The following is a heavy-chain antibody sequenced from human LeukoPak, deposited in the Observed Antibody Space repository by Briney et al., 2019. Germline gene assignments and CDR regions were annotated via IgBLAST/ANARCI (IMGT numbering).Heavy chain of an antibody. CDR2: IYTSGST. D-gene: IGHD2-2*02. CDR3: ARGSSDCSSTSCYIEVWFDP. Sequence: SETLSLTCTVSGGSISTYYWSWIRQPAGKGLEWIGRIYTSGSTNYNPSLKSRVTISVDTSKNQFSLKLSSVTAADTAVYYCARGSSDCSSTSCYIEVWFDPWGQGTLVTVSS. V-gene: IGHV4-4*07. CDR1: GGSISTYY. J-gene: IGHJ5*02.